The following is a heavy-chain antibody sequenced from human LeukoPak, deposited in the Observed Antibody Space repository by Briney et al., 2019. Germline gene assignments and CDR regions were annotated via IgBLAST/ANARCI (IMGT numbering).Heavy chain of an antibody. D-gene: IGHD2-21*01. CDR3: ARERQDTILHSGAFDI. CDR2: IASDGSHT. CDR1: GFTFSTYF. J-gene: IGHJ3*02. V-gene: IGHV3-30-3*01. Sequence: GRSLRLSCAASGFTFSTYFMHWVRQAPGKGLEWVADIASDGSHTFYVESVKGRFTISRDNSKTTLYLQMNSLRAEDTAVYFCARERQDTILHSGAFDIWGQGTMVTVSS.